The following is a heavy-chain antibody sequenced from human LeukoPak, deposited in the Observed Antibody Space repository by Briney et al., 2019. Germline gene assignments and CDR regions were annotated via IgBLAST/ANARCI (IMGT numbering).Heavy chain of an antibody. CDR1: GGSVSSGSYY. J-gene: IGHJ4*02. V-gene: IGHV4-61*01. CDR3: ASDDYGGNGYYFDY. Sequence: SEPLSLTFPVSGGSVSSGSYYWSWIRPPPGKGLEWIGYIYYSGSTNYNPSLKSRVTISVDTSKNQFSLKLSSVTAAGTAVYYCASDDYGGNGYYFDYWGQGTLVTVSS. CDR2: IYYSGST. D-gene: IGHD4-23*01.